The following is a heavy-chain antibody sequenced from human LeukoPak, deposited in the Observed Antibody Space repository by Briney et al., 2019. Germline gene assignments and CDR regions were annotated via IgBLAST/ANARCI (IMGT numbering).Heavy chain of an antibody. V-gene: IGHV3-15*01. CDR3: TTDPISAPYIVGATNYFDY. CDR2: IKSKTDGRTT. Sequence: GGSLRLSCAASGFTFSNAWMSWVRQAPGKGLEWVGRIKSKTDGRTTDYAAPVKGRFTISRDDSKNTLYLQMNSLKTEDTAVYYCTTDPISAPYIVGATNYFDYWGQGTLVTVSS. CDR1: GFTFSNAW. J-gene: IGHJ4*02. D-gene: IGHD1-26*01.